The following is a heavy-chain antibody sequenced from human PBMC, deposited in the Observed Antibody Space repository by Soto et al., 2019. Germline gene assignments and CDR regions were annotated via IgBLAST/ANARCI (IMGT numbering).Heavy chain of an antibody. V-gene: IGHV4-59*08. CDR1: GGTISSYY. CDR2: IYYSGST. D-gene: IGHD3-10*01. Sequence: QVQLQESGPVLVKPSETLSLTCTVSGGTISSYYWSWIRQPPGKGLEWIGYIYYSGSTNYNPSLKSRVTISVDTSKNQFSLKLSSVTAADTAVYYCARLRGWSVDYWGQGTLVTVSS. CDR3: ARLRGWSVDY. J-gene: IGHJ4*02.